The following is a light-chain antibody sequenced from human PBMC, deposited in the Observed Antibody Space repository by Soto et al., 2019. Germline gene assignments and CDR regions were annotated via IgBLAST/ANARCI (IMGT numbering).Light chain of an antibody. V-gene: IGKV3-11*01. CDR3: QQRHMWPIT. Sequence: EIVLTQSPATLSLSPVERATLSGMASQSVSNNYLAWYQQKPGQAPGLLIYDAYNRATGIPPRFSGSGSGTDFTLTISSLEPEDSAVYYCQQRHMWPITFGQGTRLEIK. CDR1: QSVSNNY. J-gene: IGKJ5*01. CDR2: DAY.